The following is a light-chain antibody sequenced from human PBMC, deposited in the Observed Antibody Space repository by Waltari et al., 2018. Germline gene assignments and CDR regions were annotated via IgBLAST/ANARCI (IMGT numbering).Light chain of an antibody. V-gene: IGLV2-14*03. CDR1: SSDIGVYDY. Sequence: QSALTQPASVSGSPGQSITISCTGSSSDIGVYDYVSWYQHYPGKAPKLIIYDVNSRPSGVSSRFSGSKSGNTASLTISGLQAEDETDYYCSSYTSSGIYVFGTGTKVTVL. CDR2: DVN. CDR3: SSYTSSGIYV. J-gene: IGLJ1*01.